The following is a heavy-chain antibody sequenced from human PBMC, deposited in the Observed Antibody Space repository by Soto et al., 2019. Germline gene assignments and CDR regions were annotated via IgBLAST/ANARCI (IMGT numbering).Heavy chain of an antibody. CDR2: ISNNGGST. CDR3: ARDKGSGSYAYDS. Sequence: SLRLSCAASGFTFSAYTMHWVRQAPGEGLEYVSAISNNGGSTYYADSVKGRFTISRDNSKNTLYLQMGSLRAEDMAVYYCARDKGSGSYAYDSWGQATLVTVSS. CDR1: GFTFSAYT. V-gene: IGHV3-64*02. J-gene: IGHJ4*02. D-gene: IGHD6-19*01.